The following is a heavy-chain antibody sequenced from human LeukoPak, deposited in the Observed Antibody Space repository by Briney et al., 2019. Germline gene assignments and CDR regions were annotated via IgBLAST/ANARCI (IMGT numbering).Heavy chain of an antibody. CDR1: GFTFSSYW. J-gene: IGHJ4*02. Sequence: PGGSLRLSCAASGFTFSSYWMSWVRQAPGKGLEWVANIKQDGSEKYYVDSVKGRFTISRDNAKNSLYLQMNSLRAEDTAVYYCASSHLAYCSGGSCYSGYWGQGTLVTVSS. CDR3: ASSHLAYCSGGSCYSGY. V-gene: IGHV3-7*01. D-gene: IGHD2-15*01. CDR2: IKQDGSEK.